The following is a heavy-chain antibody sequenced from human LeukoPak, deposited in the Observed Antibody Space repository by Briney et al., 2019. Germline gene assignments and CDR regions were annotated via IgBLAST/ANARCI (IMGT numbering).Heavy chain of an antibody. Sequence: SQTLSLTCAISGDSVSSNSAAWSWIRQSPSRGLEWLGRTFYRSKWYNDYAVSMKSRITINPDTSKNQFSLQLNSVTPEDTAVYYCARSSKGWSLFNNWFDPWGQGTLVTVSS. D-gene: IGHD3-3*01. CDR2: TFYRSKWYN. V-gene: IGHV6-1*01. CDR3: ARSSKGWSLFNNWFDP. CDR1: GDSVSSNSAA. J-gene: IGHJ5*02.